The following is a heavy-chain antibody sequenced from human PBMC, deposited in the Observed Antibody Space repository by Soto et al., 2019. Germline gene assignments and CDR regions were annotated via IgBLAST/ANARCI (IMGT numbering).Heavy chain of an antibody. CDR3: ATHWRGYCSGGSCDPTDY. Sequence: GAAVKVSCKACAGSFSSYAISLVRQAPGQGLEWMGGIIPIFGTANYAQKFQGRVTTTADECTSTAYMELSSLRSEDTAVSYCATHWRGYCSGGSCDPTDYWGQGTLVTVSS. D-gene: IGHD2-15*01. CDR1: AGSFSSYA. CDR2: IIPIFGTA. J-gene: IGHJ4*02. V-gene: IGHV1-69*13.